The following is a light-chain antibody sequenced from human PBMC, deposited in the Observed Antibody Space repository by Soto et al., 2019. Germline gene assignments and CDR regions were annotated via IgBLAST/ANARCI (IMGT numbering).Light chain of an antibody. V-gene: IGLV1-47*02. CDR3: SSYTTTSTLRV. CDR1: SSNIGSNY. J-gene: IGLJ3*02. Sequence: QSVLTQPPSASGTPGQRVTISCFGSSSNIGSNYVYWYQQLPGTAPKLLIYSNNQRPSGVPDRFSGSKSGTSASLAISGLRSEDEADYYCSSYTTTSTLRVFGGGTKLTVL. CDR2: SNN.